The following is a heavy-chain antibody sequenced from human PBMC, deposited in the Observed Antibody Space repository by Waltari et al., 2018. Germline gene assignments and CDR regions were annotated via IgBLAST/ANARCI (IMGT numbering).Heavy chain of an antibody. V-gene: IGHV1-69*13. Sequence: QVQLVQSGAEVKKPGSSVKVSCKASGGNFSSYAISWVPQAPGHGLEWIGGIIPSSGTANYAQKFQGRVTITADESTSTAYMELSSLRSEDTAVYYCARGYCSGGSCYSGSGWFDPWGQGTLVTVSS. CDR2: IIPSSGTA. D-gene: IGHD2-15*01. CDR1: GGNFSSYA. CDR3: ARGYCSGGSCYSGSGWFDP. J-gene: IGHJ5*02.